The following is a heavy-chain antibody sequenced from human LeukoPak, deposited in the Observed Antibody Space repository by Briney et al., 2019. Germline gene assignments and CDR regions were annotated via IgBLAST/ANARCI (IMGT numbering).Heavy chain of an antibody. CDR1: GYTFTRYY. D-gene: IGHD2-2*01. CDR3: ARADCSSTSCLYYFDY. Sequence: ASVKVSCKASGYTFTRYYMHWVRQAPGQGLEWMGWINPNSGGTNYAQKFQGRVTMTRDTSISTAYMELSRLRSDDTAVYYCARADCSSTSCLYYFDYWGQGTLVTVSS. J-gene: IGHJ4*02. V-gene: IGHV1-2*02. CDR2: INPNSGGT.